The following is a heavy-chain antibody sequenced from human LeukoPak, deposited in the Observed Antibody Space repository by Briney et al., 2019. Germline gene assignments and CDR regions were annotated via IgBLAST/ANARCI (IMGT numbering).Heavy chain of an antibody. D-gene: IGHD2-2*01. Sequence: ASVNVSRMPSRYTLIKYYIHWVRPAPGPGVEWMGIINPSGGSTSYAQKFQGRVTTTSDTPPSTVYRELSRLRSEDRAVYYCATEVVPAANYYYYGMDVGGQGTTVTVPS. V-gene: IGHV1-46*01. CDR3: ATEVVPAANYYYYGMDV. CDR1: RYTLIKYY. CDR2: INPSGGST. J-gene: IGHJ6*02.